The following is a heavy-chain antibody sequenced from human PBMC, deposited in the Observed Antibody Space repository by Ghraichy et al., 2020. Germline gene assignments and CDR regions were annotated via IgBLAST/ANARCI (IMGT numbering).Heavy chain of an antibody. CDR1: GFTFTDYW. CDR3: GTVGSGYFYMDV. J-gene: IGHJ6*03. V-gene: IGHV3-74*01. D-gene: IGHD4-11*01. CDR2: IYIDESSA. Sequence: GSLRLSCAASGFTFTDYWMHWVRQAPGKGLVWVSRIYIDESSATYADSVKGRFTISRDSSMHTLYLQMNSLRPEDTAVYYCGTVGSGYFYMDVWGKGTTVTVSS.